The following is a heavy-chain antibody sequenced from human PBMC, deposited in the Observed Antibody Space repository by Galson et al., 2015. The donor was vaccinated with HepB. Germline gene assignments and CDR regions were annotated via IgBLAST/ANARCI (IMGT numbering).Heavy chain of an antibody. J-gene: IGHJ6*03. D-gene: IGHD4-17*01. V-gene: IGHV1-69*13. Sequence: SVKVSCKASGGTFHSFAISWVRQAPGQGLEWMGGIIPTFGPANYAQKFQGRVTITADESTSHMGLSSLRSEDTAVYYCARDRNQVYRDYYEYYFMDVWGTGTTVTVSS. CDR2: IIPTFGPA. CDR1: GGTFHSFA. CDR3: ARDRNQVYRDYYEYYFMDV.